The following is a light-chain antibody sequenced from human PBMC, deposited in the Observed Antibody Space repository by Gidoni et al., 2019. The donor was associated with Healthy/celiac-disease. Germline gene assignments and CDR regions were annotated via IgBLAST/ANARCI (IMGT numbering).Light chain of an antibody. CDR1: QSVSSSY. V-gene: IGKV3-20*01. CDR3: QQYGSSP. Sequence: EIVLTQSPGTLSLSPGERATISCRASQSVSSSYLAWYQQKPGQAPRLLIYGASSRATGIPDRFSGSGSVTDFTLTISRLEPEDFAVYYCQQYGSSPFGQGTRLEIK. J-gene: IGKJ5*01. CDR2: GAS.